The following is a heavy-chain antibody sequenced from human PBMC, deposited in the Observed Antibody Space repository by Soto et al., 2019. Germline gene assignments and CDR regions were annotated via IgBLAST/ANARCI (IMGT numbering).Heavy chain of an antibody. D-gene: IGHD3-10*01. Sequence: ASVKVSCKASGYAFSSYGISWVRQAPGQGLEWLGWISANYGKTNYAQKLQGRVTMITDTSTSTAYMDLSSLRSDDTAVYYCARGENYYRAGPQDDPFDSWGPRTIGT. CDR3: ARGENYYRAGPQDDPFDS. CDR2: ISANYGKT. CDR1: GYAFSSYG. V-gene: IGHV1-18*01. J-gene: IGHJ3*02.